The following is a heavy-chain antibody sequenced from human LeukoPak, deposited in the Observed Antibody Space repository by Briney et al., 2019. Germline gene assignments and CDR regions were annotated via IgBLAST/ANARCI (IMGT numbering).Heavy chain of an antibody. CDR2: IYYSGST. V-gene: IGHV4-61*01. CDR3: ARGFGSDYGAFDI. D-gene: IGHD4-17*01. CDR1: GGSLSSSSYY. Sequence: SETLSLTCTVSGGSLSSSSYYWSWIRQPPGKGLEWIGYIYYSGSTNYNPSLKSRVTISVDTSKNQLSLKLSSVTAADTAVYYCARGFGSDYGAFDIWGQGTMVTVSS. J-gene: IGHJ3*02.